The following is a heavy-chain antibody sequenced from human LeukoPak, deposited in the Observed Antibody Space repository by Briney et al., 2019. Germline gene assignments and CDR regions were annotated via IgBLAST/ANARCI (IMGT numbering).Heavy chain of an antibody. CDR1: VFTFSSYA. V-gene: IGHV3-30*04. CDR2: ISYDGSNK. CDR3: ARDQGSYYLDY. J-gene: IGHJ4*02. D-gene: IGHD1-26*01. Sequence: GGSLRLSCAASVFTFSSYAMHWVRQAPGKGLEWVAVISYDGSNKYYADSVKGRFTISRDNSKNTLYLQMNSLRAEDTAVYYCARDQGSYYLDYWGQGTLVTVSS.